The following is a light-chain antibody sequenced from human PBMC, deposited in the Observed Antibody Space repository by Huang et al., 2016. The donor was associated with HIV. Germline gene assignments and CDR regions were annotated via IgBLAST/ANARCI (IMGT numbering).Light chain of an antibody. J-gene: IGKJ2*01. CDR3: QQPGS. CDR1: QSVGDY. Sequence: EIVLTQSPATLSLSPGERATLSCRASQSVGDYLAWYQQKPGQAPRLLIYDTSTRATGIPARFSGSGSETDFTLTISSLEPEDFAVYYCQQPGSFGQGTKVDIK. V-gene: IGKV3-11*01. CDR2: DTS.